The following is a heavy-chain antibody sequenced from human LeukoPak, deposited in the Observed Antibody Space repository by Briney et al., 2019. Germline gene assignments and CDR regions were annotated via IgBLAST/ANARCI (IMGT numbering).Heavy chain of an antibody. CDR2: IYTSGST. V-gene: IGHV4-4*07. CDR1: GGSISSDY. Sequence: SETLSLTCTVSGGSISSDYWSWIRQPAGKGLEWIGRIYTSGSTNYNPSLKSRVTMSVDTSKNQYSLKLSSVTAADTALCCCARDPYCSSSSCYTNWFDPWGQGTLVTVSS. CDR3: ARDPYCSSSSCYTNWFDP. D-gene: IGHD2-2*02. J-gene: IGHJ5*02.